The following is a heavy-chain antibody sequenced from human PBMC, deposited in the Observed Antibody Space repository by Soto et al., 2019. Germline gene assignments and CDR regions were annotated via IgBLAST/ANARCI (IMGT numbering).Heavy chain of an antibody. CDR3: ARGPGSWYYYYMDV. J-gene: IGHJ6*03. CDR1: GYTFTSYD. CDR2: MNPNSGKT. D-gene: IGHD6-13*01. Sequence: QVQLVQSGAEVKKPGASVKVSCKASGYTFTSYDINWVRQATGQGLEWMGWMNPNSGKTGYAQKFQGRATMTRNTSISTAYMELSSLRSEDTAVYYCARGPGSWYYYYMDVWGKGTTVTVSS. V-gene: IGHV1-8*01.